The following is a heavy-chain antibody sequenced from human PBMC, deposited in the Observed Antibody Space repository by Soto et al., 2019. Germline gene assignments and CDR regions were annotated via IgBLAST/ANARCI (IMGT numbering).Heavy chain of an antibody. CDR3: ARAVKGSSWAPYYYYYGMDV. CDR2: IYTSGST. V-gene: IGHV4-4*07. J-gene: IGHJ6*02. D-gene: IGHD6-13*01. CDR1: GGSISSYY. Sequence: QVQLQESGPGLVKPSETLSLTCTVSGGSISSYYWSWIRQPAGKGLEWIGRIYTSGSTNYNPSLKSRVTMSVDTSKNQFSLKLSSVTAADTAVYYCARAVKGSSWAPYYYYYGMDVWGQGTTVTVSS.